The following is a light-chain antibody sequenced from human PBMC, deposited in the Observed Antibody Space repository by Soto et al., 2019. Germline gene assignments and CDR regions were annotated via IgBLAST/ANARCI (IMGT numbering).Light chain of an antibody. CDR2: TNN. CDR3: AAWDDSLNGYV. J-gene: IGLJ1*01. Sequence: QSVLTQPPSASGTPGQRLTISCSGSSXNIGINTVNWYQQLPGAAPKLLIYTNNQRPSGVPDRFSASKSGTSASLAISGLQSEDEADYYCAAWDDSLNGYVFGTGTKVTVL. CDR1: SXNIGINT. V-gene: IGLV1-44*01.